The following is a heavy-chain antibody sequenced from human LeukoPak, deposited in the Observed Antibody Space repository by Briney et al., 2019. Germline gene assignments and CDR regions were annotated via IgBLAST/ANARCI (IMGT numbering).Heavy chain of an antibody. J-gene: IGHJ5*02. CDR3: ARLTNWFDP. CDR2: IYYSGST. CDR1: GGSISSYY. V-gene: IGHV4-59*08. Sequence: SETLSLTCTVSGGSISSYYWSWIRQPPGRGLEWIGYIYYSGSTNYNPSLKSRVTISVDTSKNQFSLKLSSVTAADTAVYYCARLTNWFDPWGQGTLVTVSS.